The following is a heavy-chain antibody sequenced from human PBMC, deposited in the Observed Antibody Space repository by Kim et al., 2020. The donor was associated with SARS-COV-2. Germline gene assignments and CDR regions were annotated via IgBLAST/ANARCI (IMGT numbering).Heavy chain of an antibody. V-gene: IGHV3-72*01. CDR2: T. D-gene: IGHD4-17*01. Sequence: TEYPASVKGKFTISRDDSKDSLELEMNSLKTEDTAVYFCDRGSTVKGMDVWSKGTTVTVSS. J-gene: IGHJ6*03. CDR3: DRGSTVKGMDV.